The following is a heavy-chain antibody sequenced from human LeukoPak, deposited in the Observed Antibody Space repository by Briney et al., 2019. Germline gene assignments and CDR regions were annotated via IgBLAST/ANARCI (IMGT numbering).Heavy chain of an antibody. J-gene: IGHJ4*02. V-gene: IGHV3-23*01. Sequence: GGSLRLSCAASGFTYNNYAMSWVRQAPGKGLEWVSGLGGSGGSINYADSVKGRFTISRDNSKNTLYLQMNSLRAEDTAVYWCAKGVDGYCSSDSCYAYDCWGQGTLVTVSS. D-gene: IGHD2-2*01. CDR2: LGGSGGSI. CDR3: AKGVDGYCSSDSCYAYDC. CDR1: GFTYNNYA.